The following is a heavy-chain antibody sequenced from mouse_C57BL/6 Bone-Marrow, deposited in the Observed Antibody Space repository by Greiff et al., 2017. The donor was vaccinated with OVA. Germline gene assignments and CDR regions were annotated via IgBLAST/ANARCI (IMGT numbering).Heavy chain of an antibody. Sequence: EVKLEESGPGLVKPSQSLSLTCSVTGYSITSGYYWNWIRQFPGNKLEWMGYISYDGSNNYNPSLKNRISITRDTSKNQFFLKLNSVTTEDTATYYCARGWLLRYYFDYWGQGTTLTVSS. D-gene: IGHD2-3*01. CDR3: ARGWLLRYYFDY. CDR1: GYSITSGYY. CDR2: ISYDGSN. V-gene: IGHV3-6*01. J-gene: IGHJ2*01.